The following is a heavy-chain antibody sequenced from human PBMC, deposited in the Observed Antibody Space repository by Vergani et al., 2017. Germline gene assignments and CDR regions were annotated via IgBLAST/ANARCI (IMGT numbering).Heavy chain of an antibody. CDR1: GFTFSSYA. Sequence: EVQLLESGGGLVQPGGSLRLSCAASGFTFSSYAMSWVRQAPGKGLEWVSALSGSGGSTYYADSVKGRFTISRDNSKNKLYLQRNSLIAEDTAVYYCAKGDSIAVGGLVDYWGQGTLVTVSS. V-gene: IGHV3-23*01. D-gene: IGHD6-19*01. J-gene: IGHJ4*02. CDR3: AKGDSIAVGGLVDY. CDR2: LSGSGGST.